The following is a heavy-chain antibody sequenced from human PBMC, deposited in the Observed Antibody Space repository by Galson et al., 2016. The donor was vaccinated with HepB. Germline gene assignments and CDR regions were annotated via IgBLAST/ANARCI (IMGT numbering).Heavy chain of an antibody. Sequence: SLRLSCAASGYTFSDYYMSWLRQAPGKGLEWVSSISSSSSYTNYADSVKGRFTISRDYAKNSLYLQMNSLRAEDPAVYYCARTSIAYAHFDYWGQGTLGTVAS. CDR3: ARTSIAYAHFDY. J-gene: IGHJ4*02. CDR2: ISSSSSYT. V-gene: IGHV3-11*06. D-gene: IGHD6-6*01. CDR1: GYTFSDYY.